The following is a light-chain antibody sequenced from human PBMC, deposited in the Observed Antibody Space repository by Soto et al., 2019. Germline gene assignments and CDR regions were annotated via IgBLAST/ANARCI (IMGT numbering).Light chain of an antibody. CDR1: SSNIGAGYD. CDR2: ADS. V-gene: IGLV1-40*01. J-gene: IGLJ3*02. CDR3: LSYDNSLSGSV. Sequence: QSVLTQPPSVSGAPGQRVTISCTGSSSNIGAGYDVSWYQQLPGTAPKLLIFADSNRSSGVPDRFSGSSSGTSASLAITGLQAEDEADYYCLSYDNSLSGSVFGGGTKLTVL.